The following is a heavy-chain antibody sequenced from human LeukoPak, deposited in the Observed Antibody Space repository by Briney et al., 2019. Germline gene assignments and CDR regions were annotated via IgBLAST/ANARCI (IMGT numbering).Heavy chain of an antibody. CDR2: IKQDGTEK. Sequence: GGSLRLSCAASGFTFTTYWMSWVRQAPGKGLEWVANIKQDGTEKYYVDSVKGRFTISRDNAKNSLYLQMNSLRAEDTAVYYCARASSSYHISLDYWGQGTLVTVSS. J-gene: IGHJ4*02. CDR3: ARASSSYHISLDY. CDR1: GFTFTTYW. V-gene: IGHV3-7*01. D-gene: IGHD6-6*01.